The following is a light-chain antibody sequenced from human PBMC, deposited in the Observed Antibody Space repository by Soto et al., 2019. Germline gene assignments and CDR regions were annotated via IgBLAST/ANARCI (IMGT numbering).Light chain of an antibody. V-gene: IGKV3-20*01. Sequence: LLPQSPGILSLSPGEIATLSCRASQSVGDSYLAWYQQKPGQAPRLLIYDASNRAPGIPDRFSGSGSGTDFALTSSRLEPEDFAVYYCQQFGISPATFGQGTKVEIK. CDR3: QQFGISPAT. CDR2: DAS. CDR1: QSVGDSY. J-gene: IGKJ1*01.